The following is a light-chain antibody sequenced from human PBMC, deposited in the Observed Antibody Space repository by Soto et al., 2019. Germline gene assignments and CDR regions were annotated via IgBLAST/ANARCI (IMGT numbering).Light chain of an antibody. CDR3: SSYADSNNFGV. CDR1: SSNIGADYD. V-gene: IGLV1-40*01. J-gene: IGLJ1*01. CDR2: GNS. Sequence: QSALTQPPSVSGAPGQRVTISCTGSSSNIGADYDVHWYQQLPGTAPKLLMYGNSNRPSGVPDRFSGSKSGNTASLTIIGLQAGDEADYYCSSYADSNNFGVFGTGTKDTDL.